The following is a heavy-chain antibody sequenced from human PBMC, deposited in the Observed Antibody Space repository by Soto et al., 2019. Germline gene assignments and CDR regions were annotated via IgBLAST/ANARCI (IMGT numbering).Heavy chain of an antibody. D-gene: IGHD3-10*01. Sequence: SETLSLTCTVSGGSISSYYRSWIRHPPGEGQEWIGYIYYSGSTNYNPSLKSRVTISVDTSKNQSSLKLCSVTAADTAVYYCARVDYYGSGYYGMDVWGQGTTVTVSS. CDR2: IYYSGST. V-gene: IGHV4-59*01. J-gene: IGHJ6*02. CDR3: ARVDYYGSGYYGMDV. CDR1: GGSISSYY.